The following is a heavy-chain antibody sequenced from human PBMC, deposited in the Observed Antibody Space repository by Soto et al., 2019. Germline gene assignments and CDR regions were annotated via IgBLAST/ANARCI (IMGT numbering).Heavy chain of an antibody. CDR1: GFTFSSYA. D-gene: IGHD2-15*01. CDR2: ISGSGGST. J-gene: IGHJ6*02. V-gene: IGHV3-23*01. Sequence: GSLRLSCAASGFTFSSYAMSWVRQAPGKGLEWVSAISGSGGSTYYADSVKGRFTISRDNSKNTLYLQMNSLRAEDTAVYYCARVVQPLQAYYYYGMDVWGQGTTVTVSS. CDR3: ARVVQPLQAYYYYGMDV.